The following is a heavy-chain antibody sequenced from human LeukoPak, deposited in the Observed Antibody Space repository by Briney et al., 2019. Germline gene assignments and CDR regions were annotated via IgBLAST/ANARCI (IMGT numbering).Heavy chain of an antibody. Sequence: PSETLSLTCTVSGGSISSYYWSWIRQPPGKGLEWIGYIYYSGSTNYNPSLKSRVTISVDTSKNQFSLKLSSATAADTAVYYCAMLTYYYDSSGYYVGYYFDYWGQGTLVTVSS. V-gene: IGHV4-59*01. CDR1: GGSISSYY. CDR3: AMLTYYYDSSGYYVGYYFDY. J-gene: IGHJ4*02. CDR2: IYYSGST. D-gene: IGHD3-22*01.